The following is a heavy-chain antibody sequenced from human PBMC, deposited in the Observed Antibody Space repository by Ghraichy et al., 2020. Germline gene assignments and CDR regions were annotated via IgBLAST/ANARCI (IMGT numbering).Heavy chain of an antibody. D-gene: IGHD3-10*01. CDR1: GGSMTRVGYY. Sequence: SETPSLTCTVSGGSMTRVGYYWTWIRQFPGKGLEWIGYMYYRGSTYYNPSLKSRVSISGDTSQNQFSLKLTSVTAADTAVYYCATSGADHYHGMDVWGQGTTVTVSS. CDR2: MYYRGST. J-gene: IGHJ6*02. V-gene: IGHV4-31*03. CDR3: ATSGADHYHGMDV.